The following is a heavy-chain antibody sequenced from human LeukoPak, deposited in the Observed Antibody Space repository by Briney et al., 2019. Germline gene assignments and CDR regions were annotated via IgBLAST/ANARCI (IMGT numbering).Heavy chain of an antibody. J-gene: IGHJ4*02. Sequence: SSETLSLTCTVSGGSISGWYWSWIRQPPGKGLEWIGHIYSSGSTNYNPSLKSRVTISVDTSKNQFSLKLSSVTAADTAVYYCARVDTAMVIIDYWGQGTLVTVSS. V-gene: IGHV4-59*08. CDR3: ARVDTAMVIIDY. CDR1: GGSISGWY. CDR2: IYSSGST. D-gene: IGHD5-18*01.